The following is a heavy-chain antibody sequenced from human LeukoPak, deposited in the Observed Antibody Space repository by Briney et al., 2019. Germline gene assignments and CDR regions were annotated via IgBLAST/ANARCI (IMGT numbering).Heavy chain of an antibody. D-gene: IGHD6-13*01. V-gene: IGHV4-59*01. J-gene: IGHJ4*02. CDR3: ARGGAAAVFY. Sequence: PSETLSLTCTVSGGSISSYYWSWIRQPPGKGLEWIGYIYYSGSTNYNPSLKSRVTISVNTSKNQFSLKLSSVTAADTAVYYCARGGAAAVFYWGQGTLVTVSS. CDR1: GGSISSYY. CDR2: IYYSGST.